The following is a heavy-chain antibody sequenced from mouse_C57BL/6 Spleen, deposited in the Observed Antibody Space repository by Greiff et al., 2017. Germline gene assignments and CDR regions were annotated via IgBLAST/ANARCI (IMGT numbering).Heavy chain of an antibody. V-gene: IGHV5-17*01. CDR3: ARLPPKDYYAMDY. Sequence: DVMLVESGGGLVKPGGSLKLSCAASGFPFSDYGMHWVRQAPEKGLEWVAYISSGSSTIYYADTVKGRFTISRDTAKNTLFLQMTRLRSEDTAMYYCARLPPKDYYAMDYWGQGTSVTVSS. J-gene: IGHJ4*01. CDR2: ISSGSSTI. D-gene: IGHD5-1*01. CDR1: GFPFSDYG.